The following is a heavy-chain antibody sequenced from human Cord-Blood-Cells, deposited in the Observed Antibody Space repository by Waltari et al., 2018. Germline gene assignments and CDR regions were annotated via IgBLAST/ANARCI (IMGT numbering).Heavy chain of an antibody. V-gene: IGHV1-8*01. D-gene: IGHD1-1*01. CDR3: ARVERTGFTYWYFDL. CDR2: MNHNSGNT. J-gene: IGHJ2*01. CDR1: GYTFTSYD. Sequence: QVQLVQSGAEVKKPGASVKVSCKASGYTFTSYDINWVRQATGHGLEWMGWMNHNSGNTRYARKFQGRGHMTRNTSISKAYMELSSLRSEDTAVYYCARVERTGFTYWYFDLWGRGTLVTVSS.